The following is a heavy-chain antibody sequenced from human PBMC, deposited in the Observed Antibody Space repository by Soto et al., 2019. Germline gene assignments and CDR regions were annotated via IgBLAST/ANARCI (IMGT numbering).Heavy chain of an antibody. CDR1: GGSISSGGYS. Sequence: SETLSLTCAVSGGSISSGGYSWSWIRQPPGEGLEWIGYIYHSGSTYYNPSLKSRVTISVDTSKNQFSLKLSSVTAADTAVYYCARAYCYGSGSYPDYYYYYMDVWGKGTTVTVSS. CDR2: IYHSGST. D-gene: IGHD3-10*01. CDR3: ARAYCYGSGSYPDYYYYYMDV. J-gene: IGHJ6*03. V-gene: IGHV4-30-2*01.